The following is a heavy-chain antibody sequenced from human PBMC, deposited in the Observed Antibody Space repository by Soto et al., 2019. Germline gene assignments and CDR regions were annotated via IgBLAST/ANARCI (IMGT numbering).Heavy chain of an antibody. CDR2: IYYSGST. V-gene: IGHV4-59*01. J-gene: IGHJ5*02. Sequence: SEILSLTCTVSGGSISSYYWSWIRQPPGKGLEWIGYIYYSGSTNYNPSLKSRVTISVDTSKNQFSLKLSSVTAADTAVYYCAREDGSGNNWFDPWGQGTLVTVSS. CDR1: GGSISSYY. D-gene: IGHD3-10*01. CDR3: AREDGSGNNWFDP.